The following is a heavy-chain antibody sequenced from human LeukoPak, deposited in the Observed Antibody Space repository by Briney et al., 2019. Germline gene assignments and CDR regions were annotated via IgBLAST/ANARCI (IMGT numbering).Heavy chain of an antibody. CDR1: GFTVESHY. CDR2: LYAGGMT. V-gene: IGHV3-66*04. J-gene: IGHJ6*02. Sequence: GGSLRLSCAASGFTVESHYMSWVRQSPVKGLEWISVLYAGGMTSYADSVKGRFTISRDNSNNTLHLQMNSLTVEDTAVYYCTRHRMDVWGQGTTVIVSS. CDR3: TRHRMDV.